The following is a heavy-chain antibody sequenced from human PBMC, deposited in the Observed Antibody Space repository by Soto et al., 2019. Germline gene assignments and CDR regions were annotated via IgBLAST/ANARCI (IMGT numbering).Heavy chain of an antibody. D-gene: IGHD1-26*01. CDR2: IHSDGSST. CDR1: GFTFSYYW. J-gene: IGHJ3*01. Sequence: EVQLLESGGGLVQPGESLRLSCAASGFTFSYYWMHWVCQAPGMGLVWVSRIHSDGSSTTYADSVKGRFTISRDNARNTLYLQMNSLRAEDTAVYYCARGDRGAFDLWGQGTVVTVSS. CDR3: ARGDRGAFDL. V-gene: IGHV3-74*01.